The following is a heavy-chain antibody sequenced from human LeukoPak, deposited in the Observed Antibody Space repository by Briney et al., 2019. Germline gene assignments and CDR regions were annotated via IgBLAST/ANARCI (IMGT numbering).Heavy chain of an antibody. V-gene: IGHV5-51*01. CDR2: IYPGDSDT. J-gene: IGHJ3*02. CDR3: ARRRYCGGDCSAFDI. Sequence: GESLKISCKGSGYTFTSYWIGWVRQMPGKGLEWMGIIYPGDSDTRYSPSFQGQVTISADKSISTAYLQWSSLKASDTAMYYCARRRYCGGDCSAFDIWGQGTMVTVSS. CDR1: GYTFTSYW. D-gene: IGHD2-21*02.